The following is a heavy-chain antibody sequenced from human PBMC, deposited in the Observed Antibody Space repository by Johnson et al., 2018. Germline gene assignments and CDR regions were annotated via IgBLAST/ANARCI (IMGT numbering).Heavy chain of an antibody. V-gene: IGHV3-7*01. J-gene: IGHJ3*01. CDR3: ATGDSHALDG. CDR1: EFTFTSSW. D-gene: IGHD7-27*01. Sequence: EVQLVETGGGLVQYGGSLRLSCAASEFTFTSSWMTWVRQAPGRGLEWVATINPDGSKKKHVASVRGRFSISSDNAKNSLYLQMNSLTAEDTAVYSCATGDSHALDGCGQGTLVRVSS. CDR2: INPDGSKK.